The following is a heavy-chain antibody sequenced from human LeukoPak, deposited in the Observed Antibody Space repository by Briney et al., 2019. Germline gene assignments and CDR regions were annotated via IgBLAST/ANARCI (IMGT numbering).Heavy chain of an antibody. CDR1: GYTFTGYY. D-gene: IGHD3-16*01. CDR3: ARDGFMITFGGVSYWFDP. Sequence: ASVKVSCKASGYTFTGYYMHWVRQAPGQGLEWMGWINPNSGGTNYAQKFHGRVTMTRDTSISTAYMELSRLRSDDTAVYYCARDGFMITFGGVSYWFDPWGQGTLVTVSS. V-gene: IGHV1-2*02. CDR2: INPNSGGT. J-gene: IGHJ5*02.